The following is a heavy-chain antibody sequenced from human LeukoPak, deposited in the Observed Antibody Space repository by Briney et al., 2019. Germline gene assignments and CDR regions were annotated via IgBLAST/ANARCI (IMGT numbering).Heavy chain of an antibody. J-gene: IGHJ5*02. V-gene: IGHV3-30*02. CDR2: IRYDGTNK. D-gene: IGHD3-22*01. Sequence: GGSLRLSCAASGFTFSSYGMHWVRQAPGKGLEWVAFIRYDGTNKYYADSVKGRFTISRDNSKNTLYLQMNSLRAEDTAVYYCARDLYYYDSSWGQGTLVTVSS. CDR1: GFTFSSYG. CDR3: ARDLYYYDSS.